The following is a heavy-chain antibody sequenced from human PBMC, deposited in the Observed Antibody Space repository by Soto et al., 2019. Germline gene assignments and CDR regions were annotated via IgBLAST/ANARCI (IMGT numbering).Heavy chain of an antibody. V-gene: IGHV4-59*01. CDR3: ARRHAHDFYDRSGDVP. CDR1: GGFI. D-gene: IGHD3-22*01. Sequence: TSETLSLTCTVSGGFIWGWIRQSPDKGLEWIGYIYNSGRYNYNPSLESRLTISIDTSKNQFSLRLASVTAADTAVYYCARRHAHDFYDRSGDVPWGQGTQVTVSS. CDR2: IYNSGRY. J-gene: IGHJ4*02.